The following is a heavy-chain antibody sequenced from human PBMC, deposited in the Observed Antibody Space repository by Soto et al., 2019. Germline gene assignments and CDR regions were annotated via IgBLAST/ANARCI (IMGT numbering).Heavy chain of an antibody. Sequence: SVKVSCKASGFTFTSSAVQWVRQARGQRLEWIGWIVVGSGNTNYAQKFQERVTITRDMSTSTAYMELSSLRSEDTAVYYCAAETDSGAGIPNWFDPWGQGTLVTVSS. J-gene: IGHJ5*02. V-gene: IGHV1-58*01. D-gene: IGHD6-13*01. CDR1: GFTFTSSA. CDR3: AAETDSGAGIPNWFDP. CDR2: IVVGSGNT.